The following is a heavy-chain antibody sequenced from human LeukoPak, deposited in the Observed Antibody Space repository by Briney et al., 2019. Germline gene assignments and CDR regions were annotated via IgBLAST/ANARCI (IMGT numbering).Heavy chain of an antibody. Sequence: ASVKVSCKASGYTFTGYYVHWVRQAPGQGLEWMGRINPNSGGTNYAQKCQGRVTMTRDTSISTAYMELSRLRSDDTAVYYCATIFGSTPDYWGQGTLVTVSS. D-gene: IGHD3-10*02. CDR3: ATIFGSTPDY. CDR2: INPNSGGT. J-gene: IGHJ4*02. CDR1: GYTFTGYY. V-gene: IGHV1-2*06.